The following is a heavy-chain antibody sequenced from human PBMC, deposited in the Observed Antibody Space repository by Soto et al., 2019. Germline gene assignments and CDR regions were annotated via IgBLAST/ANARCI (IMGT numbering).Heavy chain of an antibody. V-gene: IGHV5-10-1*01. CDR3: ARLGGSGSYYPYGMDV. CDR1: GYSFTSYW. D-gene: IGHD3-10*01. Sequence: GESLKISCKGSGYSFTSYWISWVRQIPGKGLEWMGRIDPSDSYTNYSPSFQGHVTISADKSISTAYLQWSSLKASDTAMYYCARLGGSGSYYPYGMDVWGQGTTVTVSS. J-gene: IGHJ6*02. CDR2: IDPSDSYT.